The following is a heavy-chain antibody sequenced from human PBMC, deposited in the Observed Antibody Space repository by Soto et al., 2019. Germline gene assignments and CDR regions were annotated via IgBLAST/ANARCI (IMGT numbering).Heavy chain of an antibody. CDR2: INPSGGST. J-gene: IGHJ3*02. D-gene: IGHD1-26*01. Sequence: GASVKVSCKASGYTFTSYYMHWVRQAPGQGLEWMGIINPSGGSTSYAQKFQGRVTMTRDTSTSTVYMELSSLRSEDTAGYYCARAGIVGAPRDAFDIWGQGTMVTVSS. V-gene: IGHV1-46*01. CDR3: ARAGIVGAPRDAFDI. CDR1: GYTFTSYY.